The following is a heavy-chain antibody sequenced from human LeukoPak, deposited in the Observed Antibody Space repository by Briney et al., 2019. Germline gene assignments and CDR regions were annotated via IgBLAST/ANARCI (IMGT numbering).Heavy chain of an antibody. J-gene: IGHJ6*03. D-gene: IGHD6-25*01. Sequence: GGSLRLSCAASGFTFSDYYMSWIRQAPGKGLEWVSYISSSGSTIYYTDSVKGRFTISRDNAKNSLYLQMNSLRAEDTAVYYCARAASGGYYYYYMDVWGKGTTVTVSS. CDR2: ISSSGSTI. CDR1: GFTFSDYY. V-gene: IGHV3-11*01. CDR3: ARAASGGYYYYYMDV.